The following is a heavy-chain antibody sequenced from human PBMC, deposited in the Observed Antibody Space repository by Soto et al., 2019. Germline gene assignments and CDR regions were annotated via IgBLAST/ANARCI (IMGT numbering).Heavy chain of an antibody. D-gene: IGHD4-17*01. CDR2: IYYSGST. CDR1: GGSISSGDYY. V-gene: IGHV4-30-4*01. CDR3: ARAPRATVTTLSYYGMDV. J-gene: IGHJ6*02. Sequence: QVQLQESGPGLVKPSQTLSLTCTVSGGSISSGDYYWSWIRQPPGKGLEWIGYIYYSGSTYYNPSLKSRVTISVDTSKNQFSLKLSSVTAADTAVYYCARAPRATVTTLSYYGMDVWGQGTTVTVSS.